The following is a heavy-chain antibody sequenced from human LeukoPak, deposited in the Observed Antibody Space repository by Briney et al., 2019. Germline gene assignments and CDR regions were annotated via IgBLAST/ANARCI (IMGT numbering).Heavy chain of an antibody. D-gene: IGHD6-25*01. CDR1: GGSISIISSSTYY. CDR3: ARQLPTAAADTRGYFDY. J-gene: IGHJ4*02. CDR2: LYYGENS. Sequence: PSETLSLTCTVSGGSISIISSSTYYWGWIRQAPGKGLEWIGSLYYGENSHYNPSLKSRATLSVDTSNNQFSLNLTSVTAADAAVYFCARQLPTAAADTRGYFDYWGQGTVVTVSS. V-gene: IGHV4-39*01.